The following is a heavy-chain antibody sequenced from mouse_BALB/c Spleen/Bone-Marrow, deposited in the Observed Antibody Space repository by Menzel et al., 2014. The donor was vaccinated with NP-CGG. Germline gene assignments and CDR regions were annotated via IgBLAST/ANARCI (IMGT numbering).Heavy chain of an antibody. V-gene: IGHV7-3*02. Sequence: EVKLVESGGGSVQPGGSLRLSCATSGFTFTDYYMSWVRQPPGKALEWLGFIRNKANGYTTEYSASVKGRFTISRDNSQRILYLQMNTLRAGDSATYYCARDENVGIYWYFDVWGAGTTVVVSS. CDR2: IRNKANGYTT. CDR3: ARDENVGIYWYFDV. CDR1: GFTFTDYY. J-gene: IGHJ1*01.